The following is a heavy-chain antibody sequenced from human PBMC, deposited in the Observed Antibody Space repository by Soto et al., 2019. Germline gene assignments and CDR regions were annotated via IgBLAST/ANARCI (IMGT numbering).Heavy chain of an antibody. D-gene: IGHD3-22*01. V-gene: IGHV1-2*02. CDR1: GYTFTGYY. Sequence: ASVKVSCKASGYTFTGYYMHWVRQAPGQGLEWMGWINPNSGGTNYAQKFQGRVTMTRDTSISAAYMELSRLRSDDTAVYYCARDYYDSSGYYYYYGMDVWGQGTTVTVSS. CDR2: INPNSGGT. CDR3: ARDYYDSSGYYYYYGMDV. J-gene: IGHJ6*02.